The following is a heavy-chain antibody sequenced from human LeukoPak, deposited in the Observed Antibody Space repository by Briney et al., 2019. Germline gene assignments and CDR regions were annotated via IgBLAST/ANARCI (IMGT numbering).Heavy chain of an antibody. V-gene: IGHV3-23*01. CDR3: AKDPSTLTLTDDY. CDR1: GFSFLTYG. Sequence: GGSLRLSCVASGFSFLTYGMMWVRQAPGKGLEWVSTVSASGSNTHHADSVKGRFTISRDNSKNTVYLQMNSLRAEDTAIYYCAKDPSTLTLTDDYWGQGTLVTVSS. CDR2: VSASGSNT. J-gene: IGHJ4*02.